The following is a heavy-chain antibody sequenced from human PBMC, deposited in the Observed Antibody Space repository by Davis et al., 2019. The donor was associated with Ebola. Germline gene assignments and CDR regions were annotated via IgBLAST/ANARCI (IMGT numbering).Heavy chain of an antibody. CDR1: GFTFSSYG. Sequence: GGSLRLSCAASGFTFSSYGMHWVRQAPGKGLEWVAFIRYDGSNKYYADSVKGRFTISRDNSKNTLYLQMNSLRAEDTAVYYCATAKYYYYGMDVWGQGTTVTVSS. V-gene: IGHV3-30*02. D-gene: IGHD2-21*02. CDR3: ATAKYYYYGMDV. CDR2: IRYDGSNK. J-gene: IGHJ6*02.